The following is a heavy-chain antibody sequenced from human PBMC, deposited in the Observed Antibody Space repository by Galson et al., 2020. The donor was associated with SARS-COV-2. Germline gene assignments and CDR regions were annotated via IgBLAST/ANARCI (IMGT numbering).Heavy chain of an antibody. J-gene: IGHJ4*02. V-gene: IGHV2-26*02. CDR2: IFSNDVK. CDR3: ARSQNGCFDY. CDR1: GFSLTNTRVG. Sequence: SGPTLVKPTETLTLTCTVSGFSLTNTRVGLSWIRQPPGKALEWLAHIFSNDVKSYNSSLRSRLTISRDTSKGQVVLTMTNVDPVDTATYYCARSQNGCFDYWGQGTLVTVSS. D-gene: IGHD2-8*01.